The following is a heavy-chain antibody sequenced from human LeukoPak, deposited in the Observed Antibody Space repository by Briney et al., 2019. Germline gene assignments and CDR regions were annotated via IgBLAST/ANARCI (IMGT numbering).Heavy chain of an antibody. Sequence: SVKVSCKASGGTFGSYAISWVRQAPGQGLEWMGGIIPIFGAANYAQKFQGRVTITADESTSTAYMELSSLRSEDTAVYYCASSRPDYGDYVGYYGMDVWGQGTTVTVSS. CDR2: IIPIFGAA. D-gene: IGHD4-17*01. CDR1: GGTFGSYA. CDR3: ASSRPDYGDYVGYYGMDV. V-gene: IGHV1-69*01. J-gene: IGHJ6*02.